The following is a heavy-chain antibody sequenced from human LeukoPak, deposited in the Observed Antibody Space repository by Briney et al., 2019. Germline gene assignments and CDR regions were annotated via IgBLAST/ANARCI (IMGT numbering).Heavy chain of an antibody. V-gene: IGHV1-69*05. CDR2: IIPIFGTA. J-gene: IGHJ3*02. D-gene: IGHD2-2*01. CDR1: GGTFSSYA. Sequence: SVKVSCKASGGTFSSYAISWVRQAPGQGLEWMGGIIPIFGTANYAQKFQGRVTITMDESTSTAYMVLSSLRSEDTAVYYCAREGGSAEYQLLSNAFDIWGQGTMVTVSS. CDR3: AREGGSAEYQLLSNAFDI.